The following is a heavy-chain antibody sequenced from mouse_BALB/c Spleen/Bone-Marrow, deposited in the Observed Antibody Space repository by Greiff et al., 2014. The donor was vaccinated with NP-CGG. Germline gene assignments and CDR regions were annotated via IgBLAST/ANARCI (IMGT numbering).Heavy chain of an antibody. D-gene: IGHD2-4*01. CDR1: GYSFTSFI. J-gene: IGHJ4*01. CDR2: INPYNDGT. V-gene: IGHV1-14*01. CDR3: ARAMIYYYAMDY. Sequence: EVQLQQSGPELVKPGASVKMSCKASGYSFTSFILHWVKMRPGQGLEWIGYINPYNDGTKYNEKFKGKAILTSDKSSSSANMELSSLTSEDSAVYDCARAMIYYYAMDYWGQGTSVTVSS.